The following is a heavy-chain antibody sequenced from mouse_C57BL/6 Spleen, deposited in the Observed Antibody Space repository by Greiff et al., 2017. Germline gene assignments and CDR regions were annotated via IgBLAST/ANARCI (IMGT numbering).Heavy chain of an antibody. D-gene: IGHD2-12*01. CDR1: GYTFTSYW. Sequence: QVQLQQPGAELVMPGASVKLSCKASGYTFTSYWMHWVKQRPGQGLEWIGEIDPSDSYPNYNQKFKGKSTLTVDKSSSTAYMQLSSLTSEDSAVYYCARLRRDWDAMDYWGQGTSVTVSS. V-gene: IGHV1-69*01. CDR3: ARLRRDWDAMDY. CDR2: IDPSDSYP. J-gene: IGHJ4*01.